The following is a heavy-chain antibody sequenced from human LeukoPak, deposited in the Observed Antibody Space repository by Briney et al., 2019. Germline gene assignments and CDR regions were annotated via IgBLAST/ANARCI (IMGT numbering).Heavy chain of an antibody. Sequence: GGSLRLSCAASGFTFSSYSMNWVRQAPGKGLEWVSSISSSSSYIYYADSVKGRFTISRDNAKNSLYLQMNSLRAEDTAVYYCARDRGGVATTPFDYWGQGTLVTASS. D-gene: IGHD5-12*01. J-gene: IGHJ4*02. CDR1: GFTFSSYS. V-gene: IGHV3-21*01. CDR3: ARDRGGVATTPFDY. CDR2: ISSSSSYI.